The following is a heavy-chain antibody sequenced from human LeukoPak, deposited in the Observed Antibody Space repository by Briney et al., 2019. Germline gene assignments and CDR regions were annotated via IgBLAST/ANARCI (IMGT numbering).Heavy chain of an antibody. CDR2: ISGSGGST. D-gene: IGHD1-1*01. Sequence: GGSLRLSCAASAVTFSIYAMSWVRQAPGKGLEWVSAISGSGGSTYYADSVKGRFTISRDNSKNTLYLQMNSVRAEDTVVYYCAKDMVGWNDAAFDYWGQGTLVTVSS. J-gene: IGHJ4*02. V-gene: IGHV3-23*01. CDR1: AVTFSIYA. CDR3: AKDMVGWNDAAFDY.